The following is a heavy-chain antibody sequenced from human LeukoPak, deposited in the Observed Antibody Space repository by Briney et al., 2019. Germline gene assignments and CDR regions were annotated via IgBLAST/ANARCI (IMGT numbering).Heavy chain of an antibody. D-gene: IGHD5-12*01. CDR3: ASTAGVATFILDY. J-gene: IGHJ4*02. Sequence: ASVKVSCKASGYTFTGYYMHLVRQAPGQGLEWMEWINPNSGGINYAQRFQGRVTMTRDTSISTAYMELSRLRSDDTAVYYCASTAGVATFILDYWGQGTLVTVSS. CDR1: GYTFTGYY. V-gene: IGHV1-2*02. CDR2: INPNSGGI.